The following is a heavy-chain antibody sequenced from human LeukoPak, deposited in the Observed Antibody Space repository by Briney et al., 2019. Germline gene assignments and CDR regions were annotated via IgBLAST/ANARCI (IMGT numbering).Heavy chain of an antibody. Sequence: PGGSLRLSCATSGFTFGRFWMNWVRQAPGRGLEWVANIDQSGGRNNYVDSVKGRFTISRDNAKNSLFLEMSSLRADDTAVYFCARDVEGGTFDIWGQGTTVTVSS. V-gene: IGHV3-7*05. D-gene: IGHD3-16*01. J-gene: IGHJ3*02. CDR3: ARDVEGGTFDI. CDR1: GFTFGRFW. CDR2: IDQSGGRN.